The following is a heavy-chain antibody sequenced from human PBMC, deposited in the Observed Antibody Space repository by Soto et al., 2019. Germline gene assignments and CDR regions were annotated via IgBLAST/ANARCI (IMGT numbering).Heavy chain of an antibody. D-gene: IGHD3-10*01. J-gene: IGHJ6*02. CDR2: ISSSGSTI. V-gene: IGHV3-48*03. CDR1: GFTFSSYE. Sequence: GGSLRLSCAASGFTFSSYEMNWVRQAPGKGLEWVSYISSSGSTIFYADSVKGRFTISRDNAKNSLYLQMNSLRAEDTAVYYCARDDGLGLAPYYGMDVWGQGTTVTVSS. CDR3: ARDDGLGLAPYYGMDV.